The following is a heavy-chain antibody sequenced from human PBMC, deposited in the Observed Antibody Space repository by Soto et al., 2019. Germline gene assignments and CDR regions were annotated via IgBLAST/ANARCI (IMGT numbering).Heavy chain of an antibody. CDR3: ARDLGVVISGWFDP. J-gene: IGHJ5*02. CDR1: GYTFTSYG. Sequence: GASVKVSCKASGYTFTSYGISWVRQAPGQGLEWMGWISAYKGNTNYAQKLQGRVTMTTDTSTSAAYLELRSLRSDDTAVYYCARDLGVVISGWFDPWGQGTLVTVSS. D-gene: IGHD3-3*01. V-gene: IGHV1-18*01. CDR2: ISAYKGNT.